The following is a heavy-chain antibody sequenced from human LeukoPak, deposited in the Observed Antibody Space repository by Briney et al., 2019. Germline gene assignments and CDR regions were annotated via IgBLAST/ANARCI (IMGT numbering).Heavy chain of an antibody. D-gene: IGHD1-26*01. CDR2: IIPIFGTV. J-gene: IGHJ6*03. CDR1: GGTFSSYA. Sequence: SVKVSCKASGGTFSSYAISWVRQAPGQGLEWMGGIIPIFGTVNYAQKFQGRVTITTDESTSTAYMELSSLRSEDTAVYYCATGAGWSSRREGSGYMDVWGKGTTVTVSS. V-gene: IGHV1-69*05. CDR3: ATGAGWSSRREGSGYMDV.